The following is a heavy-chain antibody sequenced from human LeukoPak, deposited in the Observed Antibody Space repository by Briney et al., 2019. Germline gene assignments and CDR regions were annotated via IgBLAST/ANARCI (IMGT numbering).Heavy chain of an antibody. Sequence: SETLSLTCAVYGGSFSGYYWSWIRQPPGKGLEWIGEINRSGSTNYNPSLKSRVTISVDTSKNQFSLKLSSVTAADTAVYYCARVRIVVVPAAMRWFDPWGQGTLVTVSS. V-gene: IGHV4-34*01. J-gene: IGHJ5*02. CDR2: INRSGST. D-gene: IGHD2-2*01. CDR3: ARVRIVVVPAAMRWFDP. CDR1: GGSFSGYY.